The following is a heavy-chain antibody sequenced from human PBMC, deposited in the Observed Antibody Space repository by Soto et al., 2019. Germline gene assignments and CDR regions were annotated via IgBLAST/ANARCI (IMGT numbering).Heavy chain of an antibody. CDR1: GGSISSYY. D-gene: IGHD6-19*01. CDR3: ARAGGLGAVAVDY. J-gene: IGHJ4*02. CDR2: IYHSGST. V-gene: IGHV4-59*12. Sequence: PSETLSLTCTVSGGSISSYYWSWIRQPPGKGLEWIGYIYHSGSTYYNPPLKSRVTISVDRSKNQFSLKLSSVTAADTAVYYCARAGGLGAVAVDYWGQGTLVTVSS.